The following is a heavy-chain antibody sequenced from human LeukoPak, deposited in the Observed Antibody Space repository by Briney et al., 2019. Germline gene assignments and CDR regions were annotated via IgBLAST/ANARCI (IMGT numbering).Heavy chain of an antibody. V-gene: IGHV4-34*01. J-gene: IGHJ4*02. Sequence: SETLSLTCAVYGGSFSGYYWSWIRQPPGKGLEWIGEINHSGSTNYNLSLKSRVTISVDTSKNQFSLRLSSVTAADTAVYYCARGSNYYGLGYWGQGTLVTVSS. CDR2: INHSGST. D-gene: IGHD3-10*01. CDR3: ARGSNYYGLGY. CDR1: GGSFSGYY.